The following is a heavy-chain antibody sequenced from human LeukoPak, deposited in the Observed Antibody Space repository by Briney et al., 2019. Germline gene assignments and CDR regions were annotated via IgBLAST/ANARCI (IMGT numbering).Heavy chain of an antibody. CDR1: GYSISSGYY. CDR2: IYHSGST. V-gene: IGHV4-38-2*02. J-gene: IGHJ5*02. CDR3: ARVPSSSHWFDP. D-gene: IGHD6-6*01. Sequence: SETLSLTCTVSGYSISSGYYWGWIRQPPGKGLEWIGSIYHSGSTYYNPSLKSRVTISVDTSKNQFSLKLSSVTAADTAVYYCARVPSSSHWFDPWGQGTLVTVSS.